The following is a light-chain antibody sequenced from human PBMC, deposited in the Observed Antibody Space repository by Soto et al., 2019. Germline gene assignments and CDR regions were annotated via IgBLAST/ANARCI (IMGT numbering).Light chain of an antibody. Sequence: EIVLTQSPATLSLSPGERATLSCRASQSISSYLAWYQQKPGQTPRLLIYDASNRATGIPARFSGSGSGTDFTLTISSLEPEDFAVYYCQQRTHWPVTFGPGTKVDVK. CDR3: QQRTHWPVT. V-gene: IGKV3-11*01. CDR2: DAS. J-gene: IGKJ3*01. CDR1: QSISSY.